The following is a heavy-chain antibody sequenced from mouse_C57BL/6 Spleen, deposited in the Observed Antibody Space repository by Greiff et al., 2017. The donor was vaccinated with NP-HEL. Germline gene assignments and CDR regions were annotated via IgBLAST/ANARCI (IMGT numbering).Heavy chain of an antibody. CDR3: ARCGYGSSYWYFDV. D-gene: IGHD1-1*01. Sequence: QVQLQQPGAELVKPGASVKLSCKASGYTFTSYWMHWVKQRPGQGLEWIGMIHPNSGSTNYNEKFKSKATLTVDKSSSTAYMQLSSLTSEDSAVYYCARCGYGSSYWYFDVWGTGTTVTVSS. CDR1: GYTFTSYW. V-gene: IGHV1-64*01. J-gene: IGHJ1*03. CDR2: IHPNSGST.